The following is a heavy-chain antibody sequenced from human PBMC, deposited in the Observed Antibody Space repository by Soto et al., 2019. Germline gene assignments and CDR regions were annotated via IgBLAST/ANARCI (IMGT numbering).Heavy chain of an antibody. CDR2: INGDGSDT. D-gene: IGHD2-2*01. V-gene: IGHV3-74*01. CDR3: TRSMVGFSYADS. J-gene: IGHJ4*02. Sequence: EVQLVESGGVLVQPGGSLRLSCAASGFTFSTYWMHWVRQAPGKGLVWVSRINGDGSDTVYADSVKGRFTISRDNAKNRLYLQMNSLRAEDTAVYYCTRSMVGFSYADSWGQGTLVTVSS. CDR1: GFTFSTYW.